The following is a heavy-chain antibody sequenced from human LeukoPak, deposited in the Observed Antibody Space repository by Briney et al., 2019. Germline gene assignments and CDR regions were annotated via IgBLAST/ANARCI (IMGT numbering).Heavy chain of an antibody. CDR3: ARGDWFDP. CDR1: GGSFSGYY. Sequence: PSETLSLTCAVYGGSFSGYYWSWIRQPPGKGLERIGEINHSGSTNYNPSLESRVTISVDTSKNQFSLKLSSVTAADTAVYYCARGDWFDPWGQGTLVTVSS. V-gene: IGHV4-34*01. J-gene: IGHJ5*02. CDR2: INHSGST.